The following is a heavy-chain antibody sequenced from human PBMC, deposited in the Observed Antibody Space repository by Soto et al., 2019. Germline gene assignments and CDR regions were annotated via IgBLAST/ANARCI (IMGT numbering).Heavy chain of an antibody. CDR1: GGTFNNYP. J-gene: IGHJ6*02. CDR3: ARGRGYSGDDHYYYFDMDV. V-gene: IGHV1-69*01. Sequence: VKVSCTASGGTFNNYPITWVRQAPGQGLEWMGGSIPIFGTANYAQKFQGRVTISVDESTSTAYMELSSLRSEDTAVYYCARGRGYSGDDHYYYFDMDVWGQGTTVTVSS. D-gene: IGHD5-12*01. CDR2: SIPIFGTA.